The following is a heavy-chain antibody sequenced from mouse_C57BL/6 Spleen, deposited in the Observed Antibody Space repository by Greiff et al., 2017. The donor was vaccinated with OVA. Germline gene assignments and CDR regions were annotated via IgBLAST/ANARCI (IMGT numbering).Heavy chain of an antibody. CDR1: GFTFSDYG. Sequence: EVQVVASGGGLVKPGGSLKLSCAASGFTFSDYGMHWVRQAPEKGLEWVAYLSSGSSTIYYADTVKGRFTISRDNAKNTLFLQMTSLRSEDTAMYYCARTVGGAMDYWGQGTSVTVSS. D-gene: IGHD1-1*01. CDR3: ARTVGGAMDY. CDR2: LSSGSSTI. J-gene: IGHJ4*01. V-gene: IGHV5-17*01.